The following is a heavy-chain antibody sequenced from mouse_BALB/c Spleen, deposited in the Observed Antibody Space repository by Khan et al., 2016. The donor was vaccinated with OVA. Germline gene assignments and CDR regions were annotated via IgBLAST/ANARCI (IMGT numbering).Heavy chain of an antibody. J-gene: IGHJ4*01. CDR3: SRVDGYYDAMDY. CDR2: IHYSGST. Sequence: EVQLQESGPDLVKPSQSLSLTCTVTGYSITSDYSWHWIRQFPGNKLEWMGYIHYSGSTNYNPSLKSRISITRDTSKNQFFLQLNSVTTEDTATYYCSRVDGYYDAMDYWGQGTSVTVSS. CDR1: GYSITSDYS. V-gene: IGHV3-1*02. D-gene: IGHD2-3*01.